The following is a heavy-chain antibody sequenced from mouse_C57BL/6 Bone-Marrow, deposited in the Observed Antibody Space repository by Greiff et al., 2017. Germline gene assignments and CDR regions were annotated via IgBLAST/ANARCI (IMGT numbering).Heavy chain of an antibody. CDR2: IDPSDSYT. V-gene: IGHV1-50*01. CDR3: AREGNCSSSS. J-gene: IGHJ2*01. D-gene: IGHD1-1*01. Sequence: QVQLQQPGAELVKPGASVKLSCKASGYTFTSYWMQWVKQRPGQGLEWIGEIDPSDSYTNYNQKFKGKATLTVDTSSSTAYMQLSSLTSEDSAVYYCAREGNCSSSSWGQGTTLTVSS. CDR1: GYTFTSYW.